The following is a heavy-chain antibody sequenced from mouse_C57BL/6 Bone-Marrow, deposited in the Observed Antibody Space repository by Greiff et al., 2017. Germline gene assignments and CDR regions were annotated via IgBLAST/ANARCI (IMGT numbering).Heavy chain of an antibody. V-gene: IGHV1-50*01. CDR1: GYTFTSYW. CDR3: ASHYYGSSYWYFDV. J-gene: IGHJ1*03. Sequence: QVQLQQPGAELVKPGASVQLSCKASGYTFTSYWMQWVKQRPGQGLEWIGEIDPSDSYTNYNQKFKGKATLTVDTSSSTAYMQLSSLTSEDSAVYYCASHYYGSSYWYFDVWGTGTTVTVSS. D-gene: IGHD1-1*01. CDR2: IDPSDSYT.